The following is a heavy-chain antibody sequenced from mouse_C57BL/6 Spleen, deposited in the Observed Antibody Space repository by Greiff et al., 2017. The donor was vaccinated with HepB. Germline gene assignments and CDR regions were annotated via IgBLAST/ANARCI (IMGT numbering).Heavy chain of an antibody. J-gene: IGHJ3*01. D-gene: IGHD1-1*01. CDR3: TRGVYGSSYVAY. CDR1: GYTFTDYE. Sequence: VQLQQSGAELVRPGASVTLSCKASGYTFTDYEMHWVKQTPVHGLEWIGAIDPETGGTAYNQKFKGKAILTADKSSSTAYMELRSLTSEDSAVYYCTRGVYGSSYVAYWGQGTLVTVSA. CDR2: IDPETGGT. V-gene: IGHV1-15*01.